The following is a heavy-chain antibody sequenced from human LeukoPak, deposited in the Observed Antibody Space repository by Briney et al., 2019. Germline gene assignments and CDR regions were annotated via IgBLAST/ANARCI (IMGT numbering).Heavy chain of an antibody. D-gene: IGHD2-15*01. CDR3: ARVEGQWWFDY. J-gene: IGHJ4*02. Sequence: SETLSLTCPVSGGSISSGGYYWSWIRQHPGKGLEWIGYIYYSGSTYYNPSLKSRVTISVDTSKNQFSLKLSSVTAADTAVYYCARVEGQWWFDYWGQGTLVTVSS. CDR2: IYYSGST. V-gene: IGHV4-31*03. CDR1: GGSISSGGYY.